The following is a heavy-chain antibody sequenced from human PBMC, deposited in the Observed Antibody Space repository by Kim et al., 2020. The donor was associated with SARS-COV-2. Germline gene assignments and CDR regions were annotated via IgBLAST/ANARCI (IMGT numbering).Heavy chain of an antibody. J-gene: IGHJ4*02. CDR3: AREVERSSGCLGDS. V-gene: IGHV3-33*01. CDR1: GFTFSRYG. D-gene: IGHD6-19*01. Sequence: GGSLRLSCAASGFTFSRYGVHWVRQAPGKGLEWVAVIWYDESNKYYGDSVKGRFTISRDNSKNTVYLQMNSLRAGDTAVYYCAREVERSSGCLGDSWGQGTLVTVSS. CDR2: IWYDESNK.